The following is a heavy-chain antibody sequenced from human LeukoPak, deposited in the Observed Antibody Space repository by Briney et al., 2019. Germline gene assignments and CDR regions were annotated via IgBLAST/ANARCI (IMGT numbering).Heavy chain of an antibody. CDR2: IRYDGSNK. V-gene: IGHV3-30*02. J-gene: IGHJ4*02. CDR1: GFTFSSYG. CDR3: AKDRKQWLVHGYYFDY. D-gene: IGHD6-19*01. Sequence: PGGSLRLSCAASGFTFSSYGMHWVRQAPGKGLEWVAFIRYDGSNKYYADSVKGRFTISRDNSKNTLYLQMNSLRAEDTAVYYCAKDRKQWLVHGYYFDYWGQGTLVTVSS.